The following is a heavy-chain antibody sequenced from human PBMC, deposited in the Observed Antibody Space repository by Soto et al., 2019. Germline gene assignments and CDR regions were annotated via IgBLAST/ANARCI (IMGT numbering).Heavy chain of an antibody. V-gene: IGHV1-58*01. D-gene: IGHD3-22*01. Sequence: GASVKVSCKASGFTFTSSAVQWVRHARGQRLEWIGWIVVGSGNTNYAQKFQERVTITRDMSTSTAYMELSSLRSEDTAVYYCAAGYYDSSGYCGFSYYYGMSVCGQRTTVIVSS. J-gene: IGHJ6*02. CDR2: IVVGSGNT. CDR3: AAGYYDSSGYCGFSYYYGMSV. CDR1: GFTFTSSA.